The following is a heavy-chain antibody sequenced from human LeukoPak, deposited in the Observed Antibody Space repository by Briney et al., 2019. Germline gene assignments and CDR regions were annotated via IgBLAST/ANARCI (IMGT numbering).Heavy chain of an antibody. J-gene: IGHJ4*02. V-gene: IGHV3-30-3*01. CDR2: MSYDGSNK. Sequence: GGSLRLSCAASGFAFSDYAMHWVRQAPGKGLEWVAVMSYDGSNKYYADSVKGRFTISRDNSKNTLYLQMDSLRAEDTAVYYCARGPYISSWYHYFDYWGLGTLVTVSS. CDR1: GFAFSDYA. D-gene: IGHD6-13*01. CDR3: ARGPYISSWYHYFDY.